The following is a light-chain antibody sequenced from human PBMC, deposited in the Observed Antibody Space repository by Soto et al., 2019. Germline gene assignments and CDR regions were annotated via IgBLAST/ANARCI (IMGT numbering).Light chain of an antibody. V-gene: IGKV3-15*01. CDR3: QQGHNWPLT. Sequence: EIAMTQSPATLSVSPGERATLSCRASQSISTELAWYQQIPGQPPRLLIYSASTSATGVPARFTGSGSGSEFTLTISGLQSADFAIYYCQQGHNWPLTFGQGTRLEI. CDR1: QSISTE. J-gene: IGKJ2*01. CDR2: SAS.